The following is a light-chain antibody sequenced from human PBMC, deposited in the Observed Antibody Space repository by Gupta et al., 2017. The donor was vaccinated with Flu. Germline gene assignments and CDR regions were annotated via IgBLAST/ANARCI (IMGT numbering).Light chain of an antibody. Sequence: SYELTQPPSVSVSPGQTASIPCTGDNLGDKYVCWYQQKPGQSPAMVIYQDTKRPSGIPERFSASNSGKTATLTISGTLPADEADYYCQAWHISTVVFGGGTKLTVL. CDR1: NLGDKY. J-gene: IGLJ2*01. CDR2: QDT. V-gene: IGLV3-1*01. CDR3: QAWHISTVV.